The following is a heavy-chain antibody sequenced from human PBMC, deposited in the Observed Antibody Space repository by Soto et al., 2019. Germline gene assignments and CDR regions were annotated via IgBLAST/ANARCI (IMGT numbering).Heavy chain of an antibody. CDR1: GYIFIDYW. D-gene: IGHD2-15*01. V-gene: IGHV5-51*01. J-gene: IGHJ4*02. Sequence: GESLKISCKASGYIFIDYWIGWVRQMPRKGLEWMGIVYPRDSDTRYSPSFQGQVTISADRSTGTAFLQWRSLKASDTALYYCARPPLPGYSIHFNSWGQGXLVTVYS. CDR3: ARPPLPGYSIHFNS. CDR2: VYPRDSDT.